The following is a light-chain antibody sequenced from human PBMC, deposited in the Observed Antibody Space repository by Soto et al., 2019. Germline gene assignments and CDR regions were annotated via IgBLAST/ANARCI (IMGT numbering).Light chain of an antibody. J-gene: IGLJ1*01. CDR1: SSDIGSYNL. Sequence: QSVLTQPPSVSGAPGQRVTISCTGSSSDIGSYNLVSWYQQYPGKAPKVMIFEGTKRPSGVSDRFSGSKSGNTASLTISGLQTEEEAAYYCCSYAGGRKYLFGTGTTVTVL. CDR3: CSYAGGRKYL. CDR2: EGT. V-gene: IGLV2-23*01.